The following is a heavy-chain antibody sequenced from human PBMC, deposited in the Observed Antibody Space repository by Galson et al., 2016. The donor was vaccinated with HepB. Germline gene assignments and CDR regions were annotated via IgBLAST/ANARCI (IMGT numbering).Heavy chain of an antibody. CDR2: ISHDGSNK. D-gene: IGHD2-2*01. Sequence: SLRLSCAASGFTFNSFAMHWVRQAPGKGLEWVAVISHDGSNKYYADSVKGRFTISRDNSKNTLYLQMNSLRTEDTAVYYCARDGGDIVVVPVAMSGGFYPWGQGTLVTVSS. V-gene: IGHV3-30-3*01. J-gene: IGHJ5*02. CDR1: GFTFNSFA. CDR3: ARDGGDIVVVPVAMSGGFYP.